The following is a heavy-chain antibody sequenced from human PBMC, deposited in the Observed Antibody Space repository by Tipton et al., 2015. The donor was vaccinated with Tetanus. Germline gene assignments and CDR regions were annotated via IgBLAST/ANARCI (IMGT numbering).Heavy chain of an antibody. CDR3: ARRRSAILSGSYHWYFDI. V-gene: IGHV5-51*01. Sequence: VQLVQSGAEVKKPGESLKISCKPSGYNFSIYWIGWVRQMPGKGLEWMGVINPTDYQTSYNPSFEGHITISADRSINTAFLQWTSLQTSDTAMYFCARRRSAILSGSYHWYFDIWGRGTLVTVSS. CDR2: INPTDYQT. D-gene: IGHD3-9*01. CDR1: GYNFSIYW. J-gene: IGHJ2*01.